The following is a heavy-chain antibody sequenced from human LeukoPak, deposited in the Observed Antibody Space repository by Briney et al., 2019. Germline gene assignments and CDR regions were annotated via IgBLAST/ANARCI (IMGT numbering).Heavy chain of an antibody. CDR2: IWYDGSNK. CDR3: ARDVHYTSSKPGWPFDI. Sequence: TGGSLRLSCAASGFTFSSYGMHWVRQAPGKGLEWVAVIWYDGSNKYYADSVKGRFTISRDNSKNTLYLQMNSLRAEDTAVYYCARDVHYTSSKPGWPFDIWGQGTVVTVSS. J-gene: IGHJ3*02. CDR1: GFTFSSYG. D-gene: IGHD6-6*01. V-gene: IGHV3-33*01.